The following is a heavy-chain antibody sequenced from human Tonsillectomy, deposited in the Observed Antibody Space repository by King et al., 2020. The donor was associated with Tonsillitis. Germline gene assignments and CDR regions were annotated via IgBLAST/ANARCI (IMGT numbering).Heavy chain of an antibody. D-gene: IGHD1-26*01. CDR1: GFTFDDYA. CDR2: IRWTSGSI. V-gene: IGHV3-9*01. CDR3: AKVAHSGSYRDAFDI. Sequence: VQLVESGGGLVQPGRSLRLSCAASGFTFDDYAMHWVRQAPGKGLEWVSGIRWTSGSIGFADSVKDRFTISRDNAKNSLYLQIHSLRAEDTALYYCAKVAHSGSYRDAFDIWGQGTMVTVSS. J-gene: IGHJ3*02.